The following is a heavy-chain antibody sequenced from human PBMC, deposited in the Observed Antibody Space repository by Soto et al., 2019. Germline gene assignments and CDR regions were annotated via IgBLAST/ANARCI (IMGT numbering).Heavy chain of an antibody. CDR1: GYSFTSYW. Sequence: GESLKISCKGSGYSFTSYWIGWVRQAPGQGLEWMGWISAYNGNTNYAQKLQGRVTMTTDTSTSTAYMELRSLRSDDTAVYYCARRFENLDYGDDWFDPWGQGTLVTVS. CDR3: ARRFENLDYGDDWFDP. J-gene: IGHJ5*02. V-gene: IGHV1-18*04. D-gene: IGHD4-17*01. CDR2: ISAYNGNT.